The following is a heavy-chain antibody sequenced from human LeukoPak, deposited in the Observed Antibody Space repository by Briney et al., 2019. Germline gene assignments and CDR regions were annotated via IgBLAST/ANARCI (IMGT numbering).Heavy chain of an antibody. J-gene: IGHJ6*04. Sequence: PSETLSLTCTVSGGSISSSSYYWGWIRQPPGKGLEWIGEINHSGSTNYNPSLKSRVTISVDTSKNQFSLKLSSVAAADTAVYYCARGEVMDVWGKGTTVTVSS. CDR2: INHSGST. CDR3: ARGEVMDV. V-gene: IGHV4-39*07. CDR1: GGSISSSSYY.